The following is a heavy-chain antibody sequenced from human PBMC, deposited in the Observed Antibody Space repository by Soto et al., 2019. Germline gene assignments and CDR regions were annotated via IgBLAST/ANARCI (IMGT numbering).Heavy chain of an antibody. Sequence: ASVKVSCKPSGYTFTDYAIHWVRQAPGHSLEWLGWVDIGNGNTKYSQNFQDRLTITRDTFARTTAMELNSLNSGDTALYYCARGAKWDPRGVEAQQDDYFDYWGRGTLVTVSS. J-gene: IGHJ4*02. D-gene: IGHD1-26*01. CDR1: GYTFTDYA. V-gene: IGHV1-3*04. CDR3: ARGAKWDPRGVEAQQDDYFDY. CDR2: VDIGNGNT.